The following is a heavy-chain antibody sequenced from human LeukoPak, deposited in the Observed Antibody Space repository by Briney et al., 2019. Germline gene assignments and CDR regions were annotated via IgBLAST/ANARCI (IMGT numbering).Heavy chain of an antibody. D-gene: IGHD3-10*01. CDR3: ARGLRARGNYYYYYYMDV. V-gene: IGHV4-34*01. CDR2: INHSGST. J-gene: IGHJ6*03. CDR1: GGSFSGYY. Sequence: SETLSLTFAVYGGSFSGYYWSWIRQPPGKGLEWIGEINHSGSTNYNPSLKSRVTISVDTSKNQFSLKLSSVTAADTAVYYCARGLRARGNYYYYYYMDVWGKGTTVTVSS.